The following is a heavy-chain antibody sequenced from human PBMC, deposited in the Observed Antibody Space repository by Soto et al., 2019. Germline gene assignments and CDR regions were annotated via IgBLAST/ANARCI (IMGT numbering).Heavy chain of an antibody. J-gene: IGHJ4*02. V-gene: IGHV3-9*01. Sequence: EVQLVESGGTLVQPGRSLRLSCAASGFTFDDYGMHWVRQAPGKGLEWVSSISWNSGSRGYADSVKGRFTISRDNAKNSLYLQMNSLRAEDTALYYCAKDMGMTIAVAGTCGPIDYWGQGTLVTVSS. CDR1: GFTFDDYG. D-gene: IGHD6-19*01. CDR3: AKDMGMTIAVAGTCGPIDY. CDR2: ISWNSGSR.